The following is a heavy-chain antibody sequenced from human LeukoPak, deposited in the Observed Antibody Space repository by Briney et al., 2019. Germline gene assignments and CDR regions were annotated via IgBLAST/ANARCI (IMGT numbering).Heavy chain of an antibody. D-gene: IGHD3-3*01. CDR1: GFTFSSYA. CDR3: AIDYDFWSGFS. J-gene: IGHJ4*02. Sequence: GGSLRLSCAASGFTFSSYAMSWVRQAPGKGLEWVSAISGSGGSTYYADSVEGRFTISRDNAKNSLYLQMNSLRAEDTAVYYCAIDYDFWSGFSWGQGTLVTVSS. CDR2: ISGSGGST. V-gene: IGHV3-23*01.